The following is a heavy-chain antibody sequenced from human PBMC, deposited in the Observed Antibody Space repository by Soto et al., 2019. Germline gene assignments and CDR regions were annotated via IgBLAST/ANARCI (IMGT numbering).Heavy chain of an antibody. CDR1: GYSISSSNW. CDR3: ARREIQGPIDY. Sequence: QVQLQESGPGLVKPSDTLSLTCAVSGYSISSSNWWGWIRQPPGKGLEWIGYIYYSGTTYYNPSLKSRVTMSVDTSKNQFSLQLTSVTAVDAGVYCCARREIQGPIDYWGQGTLVTVSS. V-gene: IGHV4-28*01. D-gene: IGHD1-26*01. J-gene: IGHJ4*02. CDR2: IYYSGTT.